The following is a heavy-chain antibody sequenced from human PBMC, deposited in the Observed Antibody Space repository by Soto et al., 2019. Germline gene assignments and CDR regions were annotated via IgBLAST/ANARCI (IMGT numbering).Heavy chain of an antibody. CDR1: GFNFRWYG. D-gene: IGHD2-8*02. CDR3: SRDSGSGAGNSVNPYIDY. J-gene: IGHJ4*01. Sequence: GGSLRLSCAACGFNFRWYGISWVRHAPWQGLEWLRTIKTDASEKKYVGSVKGRFNMSRDNAKTSVYLQMDSLRTKDRAGYYCSRDSGSGAGNSVNPYIDYTGHGPLV. CDR2: IKTDASEK. V-gene: IGHV3-7*01.